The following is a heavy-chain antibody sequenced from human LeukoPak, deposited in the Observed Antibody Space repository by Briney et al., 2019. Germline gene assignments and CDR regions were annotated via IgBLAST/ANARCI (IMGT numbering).Heavy chain of an antibody. CDR2: ISSESSYI. CDR3: ARGAVAGPIDY. J-gene: IGHJ4*02. V-gene: IGHV3-21*01. Sequence: GGSLRLSCAASGFTFSSYSMNWVRQAPGQGLEWVSSISSESSYILYADSVRGRFTISRGNAKNSLYLQMNSLRAEDTAVYYCARGAVAGPIDYWGQGTLVTVSS. CDR1: GFTFSSYS. D-gene: IGHD6-19*01.